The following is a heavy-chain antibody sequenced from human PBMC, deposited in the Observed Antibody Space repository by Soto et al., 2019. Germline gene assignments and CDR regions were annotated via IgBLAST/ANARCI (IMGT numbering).Heavy chain of an antibody. CDR2: VSSGSSYI. D-gene: IGHD3-9*01. CDR3: VRARPHDSRPTF. CDR1: GFTCSRYS. V-gene: IGHV3-21*01. Sequence: NPGWPLRLSCAASGFTCSRYSMILVRPAPGKGLEWVSSVSSGSSYIYSADSLKGRFTISRDDAKNSLYLQMNSLRADDTAIYYCVRARPHDSRPTFWGQGSLVPVSS. J-gene: IGHJ4*02.